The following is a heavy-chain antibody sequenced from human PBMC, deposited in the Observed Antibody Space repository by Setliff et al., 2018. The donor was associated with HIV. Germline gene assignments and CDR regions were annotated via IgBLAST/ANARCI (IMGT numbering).Heavy chain of an antibody. D-gene: IGHD4-4*01. V-gene: IGHV3-23*01. Sequence: GGSLRLSCAASGFSFRSYAVSWVRQAPGKGLEWVSVISGSGDITYYRESVKGRCTVSRDNSNNTVYLQMNRLRAEDTAMYYCAKTQTVITVYGPFDSWGQETPVTVSS. J-gene: IGHJ4*02. CDR2: ISGSGDIT. CDR3: AKTQTVITVYGPFDS. CDR1: GFSFRSYA.